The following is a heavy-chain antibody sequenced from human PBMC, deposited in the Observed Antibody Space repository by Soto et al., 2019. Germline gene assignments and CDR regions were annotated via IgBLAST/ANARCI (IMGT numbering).Heavy chain of an antibody. CDR2: ISGSGGST. CDR3: AKLRFLEWLYFDY. Sequence: GGSLRLSCAASGFTFSSYAMSWVRQAPGKGLEWVSAISGSGGSTYYADSVKGRFTISRDNSKNTLYLQMNSLRAEDTSVYYCAKLRFLEWLYFDYWGQGTLVTVSS. J-gene: IGHJ4*02. D-gene: IGHD3-3*01. V-gene: IGHV3-23*01. CDR1: GFTFSSYA.